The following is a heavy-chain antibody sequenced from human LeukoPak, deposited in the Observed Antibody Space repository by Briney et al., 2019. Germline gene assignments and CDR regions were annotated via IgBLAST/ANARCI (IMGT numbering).Heavy chain of an antibody. CDR1: GGSISSYY. D-gene: IGHD3-10*01. Sequence: SETLSLTCTVSGGSISSYYWSWIRQPPGKGLEWIGYIYYSGSTNYNPSLKSRVTISVDTSKNQFSLKLSSVTAADTAVYYCAGDYGSGSYRFDYWGQGTLVTVSS. CDR2: IYYSGST. J-gene: IGHJ4*02. CDR3: AGDYGSGSYRFDY. V-gene: IGHV4-59*12.